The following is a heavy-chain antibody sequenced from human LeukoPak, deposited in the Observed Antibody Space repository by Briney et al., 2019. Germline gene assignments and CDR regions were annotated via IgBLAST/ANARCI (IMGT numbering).Heavy chain of an antibody. V-gene: IGHV3-23*01. Sequence: GGSLRLSCATSGFTFNTYWMTWVRQAPGKGLEWVSAISGSGGSTYYADSVKGRFTISRDNSKNTLYLQMNSLRAEDTAVYYCAKDWLHDSSGYYYGLDYWGQGTLVTVSS. CDR3: AKDWLHDSSGYYYGLDY. D-gene: IGHD3-22*01. J-gene: IGHJ4*02. CDR2: ISGSGGST. CDR1: GFTFNTYW.